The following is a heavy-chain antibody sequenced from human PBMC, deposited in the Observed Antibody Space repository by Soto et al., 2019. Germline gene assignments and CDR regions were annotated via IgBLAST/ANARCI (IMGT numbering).Heavy chain of an antibody. Sequence: GASLRLSCADSGFRFSSDSMSWVRQKPGKGLEWVAAITATGDRTYYADSVTGRFTISRDNSKKTHYLHMTSLRAEDTAMYYCATMNGYFEYWGQGT. J-gene: IGHJ4*02. D-gene: IGHD3-22*01. CDR2: ITATGDRT. CDR3: ATMNGYFEY. V-gene: IGHV3-23*01. CDR1: GFRFSSDS.